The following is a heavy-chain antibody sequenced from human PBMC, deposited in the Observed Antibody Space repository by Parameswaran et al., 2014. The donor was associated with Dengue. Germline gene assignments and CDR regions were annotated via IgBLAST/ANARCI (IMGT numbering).Heavy chain of an antibody. CDR2: ISWNSGDI. J-gene: IGHJ6*02. V-gene: IGHV3-9*01. Sequence: WIRQPPGKGLEWVSGISWNSGDIAYADSVKGRFTISRDYAKHSLYLEMNSLRPEDTALYYCAKDTNRCITSNCPTYFYYGMDVWGQGTTVTVSS. D-gene: IGHD3-10*01. CDR3: AKDTNRCITSNCPTYFYYGMDV.